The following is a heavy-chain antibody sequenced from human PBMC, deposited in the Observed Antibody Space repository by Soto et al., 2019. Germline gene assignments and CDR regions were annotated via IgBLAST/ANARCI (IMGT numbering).Heavy chain of an antibody. J-gene: IGHJ5*02. CDR2: ISAYDGKT. CDR1: GYTFNTYG. CDR3: ARDPHEFWTSYWFDP. Sequence: ASVKVSCKTSGYTFNTYGINWVRHAPGQGLELMRWISAYDGKTTYAEKFQGRVTLTTDTSTSTAYMELRSLRSDDTAIYYCARDPHEFWTSYWFDPWGQGTPVTVSS. D-gene: IGHD3-3*01. V-gene: IGHV1-18*01.